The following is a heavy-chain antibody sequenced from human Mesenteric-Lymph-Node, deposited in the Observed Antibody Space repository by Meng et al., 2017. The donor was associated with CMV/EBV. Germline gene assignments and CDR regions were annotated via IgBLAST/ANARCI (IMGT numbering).Heavy chain of an antibody. CDR3: ARDQHRVVPAAMWSYYYYGMDV. J-gene: IGHJ6*02. CDR2: ISYDGSNK. CDR1: GFTFSSYA. D-gene: IGHD2-2*01. Sequence: GGSLRLSCAASGFTFSSYAMHWVRQAPGKGLEWVAVISYDGSNKYYADSVKGRFTISRDNSKNTLYLQMNSLRAEDTAVYYCARDQHRVVPAAMWSYYYYGMDVWGQGTTVTVSS. V-gene: IGHV3-30-3*01.